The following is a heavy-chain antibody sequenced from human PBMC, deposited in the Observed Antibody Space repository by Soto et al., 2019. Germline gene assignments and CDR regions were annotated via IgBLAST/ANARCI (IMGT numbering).Heavy chain of an antibody. J-gene: IGHJ6*03. D-gene: IGHD3-3*01. CDR2: VNHSGST. CDR1: GGSFSGYY. Sequence: SETLSLTCAVYGGSFSGYYWSWIRQPPGKGLEWIGEVNHSGSTNYNPSLKSRVTISVDTSKNQFSLKLSSVTAADTAVYHCARGKPDFWSGYTYYYYYMDVWGKGTTVTVSS. V-gene: IGHV4-34*01. CDR3: ARGKPDFWSGYTYYYYYMDV.